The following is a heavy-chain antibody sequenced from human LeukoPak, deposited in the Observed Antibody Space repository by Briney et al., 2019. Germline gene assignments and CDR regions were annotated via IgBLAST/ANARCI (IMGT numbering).Heavy chain of an antibody. CDR3: ARSPYGAFDI. Sequence: GGSLRLSCAASDFTFSSFSMNWVRQAPGKGLEWVSSISSTSRYIYYADSVKGRFTISRDNAKNSLYLQMNSLRAEDTAVYYCARSPYGAFDIWGQGTMVTVSS. CDR2: ISSTSRYI. J-gene: IGHJ3*02. CDR1: DFTFSSFS. D-gene: IGHD3-10*01. V-gene: IGHV3-21*01.